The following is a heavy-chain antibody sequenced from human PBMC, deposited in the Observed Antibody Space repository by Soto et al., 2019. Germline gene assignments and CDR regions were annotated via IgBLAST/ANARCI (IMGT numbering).Heavy chain of an antibody. CDR1: GGSISSYC. CDR2: IYYSGST. V-gene: IGHV4-59*01. Sequence: PSETLSLTCTVSGGSISSYCWSWIRQPPGKGLEWIGYIYYSGSTNYNPSLKSRVTISVDTSKNQFSLKLSSVTAADTAVYYCGRDLEGYWLDPWGRGTLVIVSS. CDR3: GRDLEGYWLDP. J-gene: IGHJ5*02.